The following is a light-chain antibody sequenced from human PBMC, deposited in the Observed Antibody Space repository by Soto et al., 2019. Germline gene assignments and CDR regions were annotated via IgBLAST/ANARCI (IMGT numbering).Light chain of an antibody. V-gene: IGKV3-11*01. CDR2: DAY. J-gene: IGKJ5*01. CDR3: QQRHTWPIT. CDR1: QSVSNY. Sequence: EIVLTQSPATLSLSPGERATLSCRTSQSVSNYLAWYQQKPGQAPRLLMYDAYNRATGIPPRFSGSGSGTDFTLTISSLEPEDSAVYYCQQRHTWPITFGQGTRLEIK.